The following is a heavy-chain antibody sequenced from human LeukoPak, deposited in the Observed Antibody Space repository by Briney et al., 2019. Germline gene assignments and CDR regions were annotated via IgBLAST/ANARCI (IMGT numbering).Heavy chain of an antibody. CDR2: IYYSGTT. D-gene: IGHD1-26*01. V-gene: IGHV4-59*08. CDR1: GVSISNYY. J-gene: IGHJ4*02. CDR3: ARHSGASPHYFDY. Sequence: SETLSLTCTVSGVSISNYYWSWIRQPPGKGLEWIGFIYYSGTTHYNPSLKSRVTMSVATSNNQFSLRLSSVTAADTAIYYCARHSGASPHYFDYWGQGALVTVSS.